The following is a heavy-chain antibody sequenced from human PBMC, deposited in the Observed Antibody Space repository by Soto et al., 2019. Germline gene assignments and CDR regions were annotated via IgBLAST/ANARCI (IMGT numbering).Heavy chain of an antibody. CDR2: ISSSSSTI. D-gene: IGHD3-10*01. CDR3: ARAYYGSGSGRDY. Sequence: PGGSLRLSCAASGFTFSSYSMNWVRQAPGKGLEWVSYISSSSSTIYYADSVKGRFTISRDNAKNSLYLQMNSLRAEDTAVYYCARAYYGSGSGRDYWGQGTLVTVSS. CDR1: GFTFSSYS. V-gene: IGHV3-48*01. J-gene: IGHJ4*02.